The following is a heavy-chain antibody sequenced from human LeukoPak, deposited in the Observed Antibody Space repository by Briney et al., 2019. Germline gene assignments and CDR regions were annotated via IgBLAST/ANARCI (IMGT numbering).Heavy chain of an antibody. J-gene: IGHJ4*02. CDR2: IYYSGST. CDR3: ARSQLPLSGFDY. V-gene: IGHV4-30-4*01. D-gene: IGHD2-15*01. Sequence: PSQTLSPTCTVSGGSISSGDYYWSWIRQPPGKGLEWIGYIYYSGSTYYNPSLKSRVTISVDTSKNQFSLKLSSVTAADTAVYYCARSQLPLSGFDYWGQGTLVTVSS. CDR1: GGSISSGDYY.